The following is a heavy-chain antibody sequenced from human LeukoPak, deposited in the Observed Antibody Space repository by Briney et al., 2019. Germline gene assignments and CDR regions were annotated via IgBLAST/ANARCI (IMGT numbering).Heavy chain of an antibody. CDR3: ARVGEQYTFGGYYSDY. CDR2: IYHSGST. CDR1: GYSISSGYY. Sequence: SETLSLTCTVSGYSISSGYYWGWIRQPPGKGLEWIGSIYHSGSTYYNPSLKSRVTISVDTSKNQFSLKLSSVTAADTAVYYCARVGEQYTFGGYYSDYWGQGTLVTVSS. V-gene: IGHV4-38-2*02. D-gene: IGHD3-16*01. J-gene: IGHJ4*02.